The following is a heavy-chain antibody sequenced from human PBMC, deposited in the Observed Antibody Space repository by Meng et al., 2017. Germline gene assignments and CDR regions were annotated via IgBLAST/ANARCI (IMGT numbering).Heavy chain of an antibody. J-gene: IGHJ4*02. D-gene: IGHD6-13*01. CDR3: ARGPLVHQYFDY. V-gene: IGHV4-34*01. CDR2: INHSGST. Sequence: QVQLQQWGAGLLKPSETLSLTCAVYGGAFSGYYWSWIRQPPGKGLEWIGEINHSGSTNYNPSLKSRVTISVDTSKNQFSLKLSSVTAADTAVYYCARGPLVHQYFDYWGQGTLVTVSS. CDR1: GGAFSGYY.